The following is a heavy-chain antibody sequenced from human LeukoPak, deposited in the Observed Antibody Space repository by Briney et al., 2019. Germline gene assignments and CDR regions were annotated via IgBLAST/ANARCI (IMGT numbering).Heavy chain of an antibody. CDR2: ISYDGSDK. Sequence: GGSLRLSCAASGFTFSSYGMHWVRQAPGKGLEWVAVISYDGSDKYYADSVKGRFTISRDNSKNTLYLQMNSLRAGDTAVYYCAREGIWSLDSWGQGTLVTVSS. CDR1: GFTFSSYG. D-gene: IGHD2-15*01. V-gene: IGHV3-30*03. J-gene: IGHJ4*02. CDR3: AREGIWSLDS.